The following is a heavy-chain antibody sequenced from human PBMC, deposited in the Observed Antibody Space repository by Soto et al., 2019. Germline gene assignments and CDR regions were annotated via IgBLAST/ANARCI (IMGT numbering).Heavy chain of an antibody. J-gene: IGHJ6*04. CDR1: GFTFSSYW. CDR3: ERDLGDIVATINGMDV. V-gene: IGHV3-74*01. Sequence: EVQLVESGGGLVQPGGSLRLSCAASGFTFSSYWMHWVRQAPGKGLVWVSRINSDGSSTSYADSVKGRFTISRDNAKNTLYRKMKGRRAEARVVYYWERDLGDIVATINGMDVGGKGTRVTVSS. CDR2: INSDGSST. D-gene: IGHD5-12*01.